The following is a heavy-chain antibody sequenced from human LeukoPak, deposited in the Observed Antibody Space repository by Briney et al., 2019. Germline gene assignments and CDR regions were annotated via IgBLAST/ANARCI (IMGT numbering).Heavy chain of an antibody. D-gene: IGHD3-10*01. CDR2: IIPIFGTA. J-gene: IGHJ4*02. CDR1: GGTFSSYA. V-gene: IGHV1-69*05. Sequence: SVKVSCKASGGTFSSYAISWVRQAPGQGLEWMGGIIPIFGTANYAQKFQGRVTITTDESASTAYMELSSLRSEDTAVYYCAREWISGGSGSYIRDYWGQGTLVTVSS. CDR3: AREWISGGSGSYIRDY.